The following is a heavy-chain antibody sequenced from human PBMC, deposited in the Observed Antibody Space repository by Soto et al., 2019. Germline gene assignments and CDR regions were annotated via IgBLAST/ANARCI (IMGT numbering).Heavy chain of an antibody. J-gene: IGHJ6*03. V-gene: IGHV1-18*01. D-gene: IGHD1-1*01. Sequence: ASVKVSCKASGYTFTSYGISWVRQAPGQGLEWMGWISAYNGNTNYAQKLQGRVTMTTDTSTSTAYMELRSLRSDDTAVYYCARDIVRLQPEYYYMDVWGKGTTVTVSS. CDR2: ISAYNGNT. CDR3: ARDIVRLQPEYYYMDV. CDR1: GYTFTSYG.